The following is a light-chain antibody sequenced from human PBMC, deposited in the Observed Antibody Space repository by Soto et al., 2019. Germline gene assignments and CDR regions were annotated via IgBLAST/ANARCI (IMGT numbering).Light chain of an antibody. CDR3: QQYDTLPS. V-gene: IGKV1-33*01. CDR1: QDISNY. J-gene: IGKJ3*01. CDR2: DAY. Sequence: DIQMTQSPSSLSASVGDRVTITCQASQDISNYLNWYQQKQGKAPKLMIYDAYKLETGVPSRFSGSGSGTDFTFTISSLQPEDIGTYYCQQYDTLPSFGPGTKVDIK.